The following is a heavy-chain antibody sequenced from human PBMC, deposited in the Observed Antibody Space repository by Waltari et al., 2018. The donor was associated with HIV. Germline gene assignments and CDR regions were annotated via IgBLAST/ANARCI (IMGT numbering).Heavy chain of an antibody. CDR1: GGSIRSSIYH. CDR3: ARVNMIVVVRSYWYFDL. J-gene: IGHJ2*01. D-gene: IGHD3-22*01. CDR2: IYYSGST. Sequence: QLQLQESGPGLVKPSETLSLPCTVPGGSIRSSIYHWGRIRQPPGRGLEWLGSIYYSGSTYYNPSLKSRVTISVDTSKNQFSLKLSSVTAADTAVYYCARVNMIVVVRSYWYFDLWGRGTLVTVSS. V-gene: IGHV4-39*07.